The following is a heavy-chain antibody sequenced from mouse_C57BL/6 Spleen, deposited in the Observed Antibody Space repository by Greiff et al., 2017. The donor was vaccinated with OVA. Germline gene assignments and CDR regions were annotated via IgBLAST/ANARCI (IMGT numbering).Heavy chain of an antibody. Sequence: QVQLQQSGAELVRPGTSVKMSCKASGYTFTNYWIGWSKQRPGHGLEWIGDIYPGGGYTNYNEKFKGKATLTADKSSSTAYMQFSSLTSEDSAIYYCARGNYDYLYAMDYWGQGTSVTVSS. CDR3: ARGNYDYLYAMDY. D-gene: IGHD2-4*01. CDR2: IYPGGGYT. CDR1: GYTFTNYW. V-gene: IGHV1-63*01. J-gene: IGHJ4*01.